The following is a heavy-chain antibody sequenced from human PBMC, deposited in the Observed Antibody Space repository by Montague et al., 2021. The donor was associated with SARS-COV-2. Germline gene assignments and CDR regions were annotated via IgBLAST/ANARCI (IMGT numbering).Heavy chain of an antibody. CDR3: ARLKRYFDSSGSPSAFDF. D-gene: IGHD3-22*01. CDR2: IYYTGNT. CDR1: GGSITNNTDY. Sequence: SETLSLTCTVSGGSITNNTDYWAWIRQPPGKGLEWIGSIYYTGNTHYNPSLRSRVTISVVTPKNHFTLKLSSVTAAETAVYYCARLKRYFDSSGSPSAFDFWGQGTKVTVSS. V-gene: IGHV4-39*02. J-gene: IGHJ3*01.